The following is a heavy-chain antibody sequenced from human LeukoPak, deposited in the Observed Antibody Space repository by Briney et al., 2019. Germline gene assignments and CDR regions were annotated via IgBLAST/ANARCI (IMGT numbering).Heavy chain of an antibody. J-gene: IGHJ3*02. D-gene: IGHD6-13*01. Sequence: PGGSLRLSCAASGFTFSSYAMSWVRQAPGKGLEWVSAISGSGGSTYYADSVKGRFTISRDNSKNTLYLQMNSLRAEDTAVYHCAKEGPGVWVAAAGTRAFDIWGQGTMVTVSS. CDR3: AKEGPGVWVAAAGTRAFDI. CDR1: GFTFSSYA. CDR2: ISGSGGST. V-gene: IGHV3-23*01.